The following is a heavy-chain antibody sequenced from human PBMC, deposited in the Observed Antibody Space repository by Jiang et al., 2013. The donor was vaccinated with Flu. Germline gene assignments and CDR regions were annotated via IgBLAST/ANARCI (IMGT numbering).Heavy chain of an antibody. CDR1: GFTFSSYG. D-gene: IGHD3-3*01. Sequence: VVQPGGSLRLSCAGSGFTFSSYGMHWVRQAPGKGLEWVAYMRNDGSEKYYQDSVKGRFTISRDNSKNTLYLQMNNLRPEDTALYYCAKETYAFWSGYSNPAYWGQGTLVTVSS. CDR3: AKETYAFWSGYSNPAY. V-gene: IGHV3-30*02. CDR2: MRNDGSEK. J-gene: IGHJ4*02.